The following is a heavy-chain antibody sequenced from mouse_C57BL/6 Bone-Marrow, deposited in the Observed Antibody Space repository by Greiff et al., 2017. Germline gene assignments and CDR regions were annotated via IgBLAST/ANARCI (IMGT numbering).Heavy chain of an antibody. Sequence: VQLQQSGAELVRPGASVKLSCTASGFNFKDDYMHWVKQRPEQGLEWIGWIDPENGDTEYASKFQGKATITVDTSSNTAYLQLSSLKSEDTDVYYCTRSAYWGRGTLITVSA. CDR1: GFNFKDDY. J-gene: IGHJ3*01. CDR2: IDPENGDT. V-gene: IGHV14-4*01. CDR3: TRSAY.